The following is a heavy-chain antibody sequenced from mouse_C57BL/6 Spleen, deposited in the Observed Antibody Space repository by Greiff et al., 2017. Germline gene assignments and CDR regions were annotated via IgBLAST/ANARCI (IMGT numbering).Heavy chain of an antibody. CDR2: INPNNGGT. CDR3: ARGMKRVFAY. J-gene: IGHJ3*01. V-gene: IGHV1-26*01. CDR1: GYTFTDYY. Sequence: VQLQQSGPELVKPGASVKISCKASGYTFTDYYMNWVKQSHGKSLEWIGDINPNNGGTSYNQKFKGKATLTVDKSSSTAYMELRSLTSEDSAVYYCARGMKRVFAYWGQGTLVTVSA.